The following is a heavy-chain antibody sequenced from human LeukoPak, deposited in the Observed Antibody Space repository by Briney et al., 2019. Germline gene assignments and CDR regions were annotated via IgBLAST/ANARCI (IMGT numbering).Heavy chain of an antibody. CDR2: IRYDGSNK. Sequence: PGGSLRLSCAASGFTFSSYGMHWVRQAPGKGLEWVAFIRYDGSNKYYADSVKGRFTISRDNSKNTLYLQVNSLRAEDTAVYYCAKDLGQWPPYFDYWGQGTLVTVSS. D-gene: IGHD6-19*01. V-gene: IGHV3-30*02. J-gene: IGHJ4*02. CDR3: AKDLGQWPPYFDY. CDR1: GFTFSSYG.